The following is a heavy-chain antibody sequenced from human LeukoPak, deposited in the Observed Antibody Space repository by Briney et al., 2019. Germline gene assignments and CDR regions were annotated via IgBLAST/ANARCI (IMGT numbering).Heavy chain of an antibody. V-gene: IGHV3-23*01. CDR2: ISGSGGST. CDR3: ASIAARGSSTPDY. J-gene: IGHJ4*02. D-gene: IGHD6-13*01. CDR1: GFTFSSYA. Sequence: PGGSLRLSCAASGFTFSSYAMSWVRQAPGKGLEWVSAISGSGGSTYYADSVKGRFTISRDNAKNTLYLQMDSLRAEDTAVYYCASIAARGSSTPDYWGQGTLVTVSS.